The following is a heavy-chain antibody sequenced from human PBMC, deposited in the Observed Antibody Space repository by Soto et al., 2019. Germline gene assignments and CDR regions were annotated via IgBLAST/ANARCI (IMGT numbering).Heavy chain of an antibody. J-gene: IGHJ6*02. CDR1: QYTFTTHY. Sequence: ASALAFCPTSQYTFTTHYITWGRQATGQGLEWMGWMNPNSGNTGYAQKFQGRVTMTRNTSISTAYMELSSLRSEDTAVYYCARGHTWGAGYGMDGWGQGNTVTFS. CDR3: ARGHTWGAGYGMDG. CDR2: MNPNSGNT. D-gene: IGHD3-16*01. V-gene: IGHV1-8*01.